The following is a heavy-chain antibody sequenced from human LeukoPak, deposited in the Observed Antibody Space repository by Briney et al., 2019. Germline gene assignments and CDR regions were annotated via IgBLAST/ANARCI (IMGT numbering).Heavy chain of an antibody. J-gene: IGHJ4*02. V-gene: IGHV4-34*01. CDR1: GGSFSGYY. CDR3: ARHSHAGSSWYTPDYFDY. Sequence: SETLSFTCAVYGGSFSGYYWSWIRQPPGKGLEWIGEINHSGSTNYNPSLKSRVTISVDTSKNQFSLKLSSVTAADTAVYYCARHSHAGSSWYTPDYFDYWGQGTLVTVSS. CDR2: INHSGST. D-gene: IGHD6-13*01.